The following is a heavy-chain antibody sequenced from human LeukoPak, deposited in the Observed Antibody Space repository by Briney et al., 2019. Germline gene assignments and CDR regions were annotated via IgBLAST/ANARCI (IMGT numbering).Heavy chain of an antibody. CDR1: GFTFSGYW. CDR2: IKQDGGEF. CDR3: ARARGYSYNPLFDY. D-gene: IGHD5-18*01. V-gene: IGHV3-7*04. Sequence: GGSLRLSCVASGFTFSGYWMSWVRQAPGEGLEWVANIKQDGGEFYYVDAVKGRFTISRDNAKNSLYLQMNRLRVDDTAVYYCARARGYSYNPLFDYWGQGTLVTVSS. J-gene: IGHJ4*02.